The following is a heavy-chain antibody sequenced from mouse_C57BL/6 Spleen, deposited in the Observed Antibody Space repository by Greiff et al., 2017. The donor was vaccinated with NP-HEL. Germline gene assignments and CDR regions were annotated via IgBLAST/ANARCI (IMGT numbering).Heavy chain of an antibody. V-gene: IGHV1-64*01. D-gene: IGHD1-1*01. CDR2: IHPNSGST. Sequence: QVQLQQPGAELVKPGASVKLSCKASGYTFTSYWMHWVKQRPGQGLEWIGMIHPNSGSTNYNEKFKSKATLTVDKSSSTAYMQLSRLTSEDSAVYSCASYYGSSYGWFAYWGQGTLVTVSA. CDR1: GYTFTSYW. J-gene: IGHJ3*01. CDR3: ASYYGSSYGWFAY.